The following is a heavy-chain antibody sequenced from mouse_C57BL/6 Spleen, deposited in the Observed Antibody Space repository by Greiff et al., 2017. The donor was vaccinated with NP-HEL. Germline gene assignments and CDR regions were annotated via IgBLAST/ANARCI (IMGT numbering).Heavy chain of an antibody. Sequence: QVHVKQSGAELVKPGASVKLSCKASGYTFTEYTIHWVKQRSGQGLEWIGWFYPGSGSIKYNEKFKDKATLTADKSSSTVYMELSRLTSEDSAVYFCARHEGGDYDYYAMDYWGQGTSVTVSS. CDR1: GYTFTEYT. V-gene: IGHV1-62-2*01. D-gene: IGHD2-4*01. J-gene: IGHJ4*01. CDR3: ARHEGGDYDYYAMDY. CDR2: FYPGSGSI.